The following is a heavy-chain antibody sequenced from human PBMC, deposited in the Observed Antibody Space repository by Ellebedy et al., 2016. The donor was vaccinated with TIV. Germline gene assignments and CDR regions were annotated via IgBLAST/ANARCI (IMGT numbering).Heavy chain of an antibody. CDR3: ARGGWFGKLLGLVDS. V-gene: IGHV3-49*04. J-gene: IGHJ4*02. Sequence: GESLKISCTGSGFTFGDYAINWVRQAPGKGPEWVGFIRTKPFGGTVEYVASARGRFTISRDEFKGISYLQSTSLKTGDTAIYYCARGGWFGKLLGLVDSWGQGTLVTVSA. D-gene: IGHD3-10*01. CDR2: IRTKPFGGTV. CDR1: GFTFGDYA.